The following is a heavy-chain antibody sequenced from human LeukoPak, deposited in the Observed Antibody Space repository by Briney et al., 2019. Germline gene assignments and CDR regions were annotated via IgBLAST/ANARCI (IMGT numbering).Heavy chain of an antibody. Sequence: HSQTLSLTCSIYGVRVSSKNAAWSGPRHSPSRPLVGLGRTYYRSKGHNYYARSVKSRILFNPDTTKNQFSLKLNSVTPEDTAVYYCAREKVVIAATHYYGMDVWGQGTTVTVSS. J-gene: IGHJ6*02. CDR3: AREKVVIAATHYYGMDV. V-gene: IGHV6-1*01. CDR1: GVRVSSKNAA. D-gene: IGHD2-15*01. CDR2: TYYRSKGHN.